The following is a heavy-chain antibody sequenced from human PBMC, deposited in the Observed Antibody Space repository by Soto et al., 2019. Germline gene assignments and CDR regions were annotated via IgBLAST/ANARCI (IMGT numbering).Heavy chain of an antibody. J-gene: IGHJ4*02. CDR1: GFTFSSYA. D-gene: IGHD1-26*01. V-gene: IGHV3-23*01. Sequence: GGSLRLSXAASGFTFSSYAMSWVRQAPGKGLEWVSAIGARGAGTYYADSVKGRFTISRDNSKDTLYLQMNSLRAEDTAVYYCALRKTGSYFDYWGQGILVTVSS. CDR3: ALRKTGSYFDY. CDR2: IGARGAGT.